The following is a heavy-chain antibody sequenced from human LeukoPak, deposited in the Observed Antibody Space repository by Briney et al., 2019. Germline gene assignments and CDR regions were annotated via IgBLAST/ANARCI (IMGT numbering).Heavy chain of an antibody. V-gene: IGHV3-21*01. Sequence: PGGSLRLSCAASGFTFSSYSMNWVRHAPGKGLEWVSSITSSSTYIYYADSVKGRFTIPRDNAKNSLYLQMNSLRAEDTAVYYCARSYCRGGSCYSGDAFDIWGQGTMVTVSS. CDR2: ITSSSTYI. J-gene: IGHJ3*02. CDR1: GFTFSSYS. CDR3: ARSYCRGGSCYSGDAFDI. D-gene: IGHD2-15*01.